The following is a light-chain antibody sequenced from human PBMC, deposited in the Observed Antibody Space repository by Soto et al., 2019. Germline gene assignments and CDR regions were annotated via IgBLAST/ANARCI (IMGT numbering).Light chain of an antibody. V-gene: IGKV1-39*01. Sequence: IQMTQSPASPSASIGDRVTITCPASQRITNRLNWYQHRPGKAPRLLIYAASSLESGVPSRFSGSASGTDFTLTISSLQPEDFATYYCQQGYTTPLTFGQGTKVDI. CDR1: QRITNR. J-gene: IGKJ1*01. CDR2: AAS. CDR3: QQGYTTPLT.